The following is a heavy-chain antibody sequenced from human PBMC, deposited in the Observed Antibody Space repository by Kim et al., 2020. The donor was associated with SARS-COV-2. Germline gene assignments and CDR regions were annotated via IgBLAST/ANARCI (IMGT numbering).Heavy chain of an antibody. CDR3: VKAPGAGITITEAGPFES. CDR1: GFTFGNYG. V-gene: IGHV3-33*06. D-gene: IGHD1-20*01. J-gene: IGHJ4*02. Sequence: GGSLRLSCAASGFTFGNYGMHWVRQAPGKGLEWVAVIWYNGRNKYYGDSVEGRFTISRDNSRNKVYLQMSSLRVEDTAVYYCVKAPGAGITITEAGPFESWGQRTLVTVSS. CDR2: IWYNGRNK.